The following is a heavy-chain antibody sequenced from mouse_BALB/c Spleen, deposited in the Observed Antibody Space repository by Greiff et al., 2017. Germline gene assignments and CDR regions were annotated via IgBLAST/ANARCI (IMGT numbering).Heavy chain of an antibody. J-gene: IGHJ4*01. CDR3: ERDRYGSSLGTMDC. CDR2: ISNLAYSI. CDR1: GFTFSDYG. V-gene: IGHV5-15*02. D-gene: IGHD1-1*01. Sequence: EVQGVESGGGLVQPGGSRKLSCAASGFTFSDYGMAWVRQPPGKGPGWVAFISNLAYSIYYADTVTGRFTISRENAKNPLYLERSSVRSEDTAMYYCERDRYGSSLGTMDCWGQGTSVSVSA.